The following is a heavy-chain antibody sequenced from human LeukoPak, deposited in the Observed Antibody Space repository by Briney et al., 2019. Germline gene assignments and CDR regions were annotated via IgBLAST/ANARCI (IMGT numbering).Heavy chain of an antibody. CDR2: ISVYDGKT. Sequence: ASVKVSCKASGYTFTNYGISWVRQAPGQGLEWMGWISVYDGKTNYAHKVQGRVTMTTDTSTSTAYMELRSLRSDDTAVYYCARGTYYYDSSGEYDVLDFWAKGQRSPSLQ. D-gene: IGHD3-22*01. V-gene: IGHV1-18*01. J-gene: IGHJ3*01. CDR1: GYTFTNYG. CDR3: ARGTYYYDSSGEYDVLDF.